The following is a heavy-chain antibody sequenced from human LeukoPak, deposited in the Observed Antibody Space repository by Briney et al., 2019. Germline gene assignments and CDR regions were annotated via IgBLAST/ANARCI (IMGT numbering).Heavy chain of an antibody. Sequence: GGSLRLSCAASGFTFSSYAMSWVRQAPGKGLEWVSAISGSGGSTYYADSVKGRFTISRDNSKNTLHLQMNSLRAEDTAVYYCARDTAAAGTESIDYWGQGTLVTVSS. CDR1: GFTFSSYA. D-gene: IGHD6-13*01. CDR2: ISGSGGST. V-gene: IGHV3-23*01. J-gene: IGHJ4*02. CDR3: ARDTAAAGTESIDY.